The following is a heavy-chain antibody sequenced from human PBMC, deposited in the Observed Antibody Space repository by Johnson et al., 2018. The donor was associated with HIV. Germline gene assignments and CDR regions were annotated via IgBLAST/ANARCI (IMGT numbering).Heavy chain of an antibody. D-gene: IGHD1/OR15-1a*01. CDR3: ARDSAEQVGDAIDL. CDR1: EFTLRNNW. V-gene: IGHV3-48*01. CDR2: ISSSGSTI. Sequence: VQLVESGGGLVQPGGSLRLSCAGSEFTLRNNWMHWVRQVPGKGLEWVSYISSSGSTIYYAESVKGRFTISRDNSKNSLYLQMDSLRVEDTAVYYCARDSAEQVGDAIDLWGRGTMVTVSS. J-gene: IGHJ3*01.